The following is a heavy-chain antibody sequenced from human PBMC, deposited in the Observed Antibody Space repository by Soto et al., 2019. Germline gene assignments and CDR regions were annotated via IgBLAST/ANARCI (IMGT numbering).Heavy chain of an antibody. J-gene: IGHJ4*02. V-gene: IGHV3-23*01. CDR1: GFTFSSYA. CDR2: ISGSGGST. D-gene: IGHD3-22*01. Sequence: GGSLRLSCAASGFTFSSYAMSWVRQAPGKGLEWVSAISGSGGSTYYADSVKGRFTISRDNSKNTLYLQMNSLRAEDTAVYYCAKDREITMIVVVMTTHFDYWGQGTLVTVSS. CDR3: AKDREITMIVVVMTTHFDY.